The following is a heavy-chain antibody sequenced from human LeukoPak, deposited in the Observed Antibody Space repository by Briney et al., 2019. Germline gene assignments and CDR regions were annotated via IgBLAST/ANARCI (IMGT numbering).Heavy chain of an antibody. Sequence: SETLSLTCAVYGGSFSGHYWSWIRQPPGKGLEWIGDINHSGSTNYNPSLKSRVTISVDTSKNQFSLKLSSVTAADTAVYYCARTWLYYYYYGMDVWGQGTTVTVSS. D-gene: IGHD6-19*01. CDR3: ARTWLYYYYYGMDV. J-gene: IGHJ6*02. V-gene: IGHV4-34*01. CDR2: INHSGST. CDR1: GGSFSGHY.